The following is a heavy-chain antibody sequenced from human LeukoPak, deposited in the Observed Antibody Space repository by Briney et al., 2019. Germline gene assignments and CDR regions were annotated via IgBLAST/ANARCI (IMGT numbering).Heavy chain of an antibody. J-gene: IGHJ4*02. CDR1: GDSINTYY. Sequence: SETLSLTCTVSGDSINTYYWSWIRQPPGKGLEWIGYIYYRVTSDYNPSLKSRVTMSVDMSTSQFSLKLSSVTAADTAVYYCARAVGGDGSGSLWGPGTLVTVSS. CDR3: ARAVGGDGSGSL. CDR2: IYYRVTS. D-gene: IGHD3-10*01. V-gene: IGHV4-59*01.